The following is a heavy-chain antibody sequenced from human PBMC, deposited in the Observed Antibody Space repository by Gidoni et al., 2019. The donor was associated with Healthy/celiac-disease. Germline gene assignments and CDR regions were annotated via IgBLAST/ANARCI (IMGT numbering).Heavy chain of an antibody. V-gene: IGHV4-61*01. CDR2: IYYSGST. Sequence: QVQLQESGPGLVKPSETLSLTCTVSGGSVSSGSYYWSWIRQPPGKGLEWIGYIYYSGSTNYNPSLKSRVTISVDTSKNQFSLKLSSVTAADTAVYYCARDGEYCSSTSCYNWFDPWGQGTLVTVSS. J-gene: IGHJ5*02. CDR1: GGSVSSGSYY. CDR3: ARDGEYCSSTSCYNWFDP. D-gene: IGHD2-2*01.